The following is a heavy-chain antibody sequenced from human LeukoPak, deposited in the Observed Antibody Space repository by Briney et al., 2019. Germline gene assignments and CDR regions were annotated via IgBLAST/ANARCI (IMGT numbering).Heavy chain of an antibody. J-gene: IGHJ6*02. V-gene: IGHV4-34*01. CDR3: ARARKQWLLTSYYYYYGMDV. Sequence: SETLSLTCAVYGGSFSGCYWSWIRQPPGKGLEWIGEINHSGSTNYNPSLKSRVTISVDTSKNQFSLKLSSVTAADTAVYYCARARKQWLLTSYYYYYGMDVWGQGTTVTVSS. CDR1: GGSFSGCY. D-gene: IGHD6-19*01. CDR2: INHSGST.